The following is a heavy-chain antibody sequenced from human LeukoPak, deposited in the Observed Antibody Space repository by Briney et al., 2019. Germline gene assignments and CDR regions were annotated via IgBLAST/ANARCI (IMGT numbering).Heavy chain of an antibody. CDR3: AKDEDHDYGDYYFDS. V-gene: IGHV3-30*18. Sequence: GGSLRLSCAASGFTFSSYGMHWVRQAPGKGLEWVAGISYDGSNKYYADSVKGRFTISRDDSKNTLYLQMNSLRAEDTAVYYCAKDEDHDYGDYYFDSWGQGTLVTVSS. CDR2: ISYDGSNK. CDR1: GFTFSSYG. J-gene: IGHJ4*02. D-gene: IGHD4-17*01.